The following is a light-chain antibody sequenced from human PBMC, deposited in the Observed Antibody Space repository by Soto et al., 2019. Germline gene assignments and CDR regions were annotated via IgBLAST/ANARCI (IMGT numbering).Light chain of an antibody. J-gene: IGLJ2*01. Sequence: ALTQPASMSGSPGQSITISCTGTSSDVGGYNYVSWYRQHPGKAPKLMIYDVNNRPSGVSNRFSGSKSGNTASLTISGLQAEDEADYYCSSHSSSSTLVVFGGGTKVTVL. CDR2: DVN. CDR3: SSHSSSSTLVV. CDR1: SSDVGGYNY. V-gene: IGLV2-14*03.